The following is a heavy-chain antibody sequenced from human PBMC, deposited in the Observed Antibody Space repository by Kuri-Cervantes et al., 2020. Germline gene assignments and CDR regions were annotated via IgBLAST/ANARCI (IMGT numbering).Heavy chain of an antibody. Sequence: GESLKISCKGSGYSFTSYWIGWVRQMPGKGLEWMEIIYPGDSDTRYSPSFQGQVTISADKSISTAYLQWNSLKASDTAMYYCASRGYYYDSSGFRELVDYWGQGTLVTVSS. V-gene: IGHV5-51*01. CDR1: GYSFTSYW. J-gene: IGHJ4*02. CDR3: ASRGYYYDSSGFRELVDY. CDR2: IYPGDSDT. D-gene: IGHD3-22*01.